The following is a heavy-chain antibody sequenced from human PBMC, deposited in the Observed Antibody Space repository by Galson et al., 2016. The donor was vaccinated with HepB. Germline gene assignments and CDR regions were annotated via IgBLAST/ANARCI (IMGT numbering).Heavy chain of an antibody. Sequence: SLRLSCATSGFTFGSYEMHWVRQPPGRGLEWVAIISFDGSGEKYADSVKGRFTISRDNFQNTLFLQMSSLRVEDTAVYYCARDPDTSSKVDVWGQGTTVTVSS. CDR3: ARDPDTSSKVDV. J-gene: IGHJ6*02. V-gene: IGHV3-33*01. D-gene: IGHD5-18*01. CDR1: GFTFGSYE. CDR2: ISFDGSGE.